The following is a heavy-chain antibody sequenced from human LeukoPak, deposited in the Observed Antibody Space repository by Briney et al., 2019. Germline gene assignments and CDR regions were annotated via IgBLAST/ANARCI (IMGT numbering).Heavy chain of an antibody. V-gene: IGHV3-9*03. CDR2: ISWNSGSI. D-gene: IGHD5-18*01. Sequence: GRSLRLSCAASGFTFDDYAMHWVRQAPGKGLEWVSGISWNSGSIGYADSVKGRFTISRDNAKNSLYLQMNSLRAEDMAVYYCAKVVYSFGYWGQGTLVTVSS. CDR1: GFTFDDYA. CDR3: AKVVYSFGY. J-gene: IGHJ4*02.